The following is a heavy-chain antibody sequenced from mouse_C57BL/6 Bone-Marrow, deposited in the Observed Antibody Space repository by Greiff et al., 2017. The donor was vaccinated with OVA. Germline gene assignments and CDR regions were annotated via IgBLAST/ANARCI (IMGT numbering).Heavy chain of an antibody. V-gene: IGHV1-9*01. Sequence: VQLQQSGAELMKPGASVKLSCKATGYTFTGYWIEWVKQRPGHGLEWIGEILPGSSSTNYNEKFKGKATFTADTSSNTDYMQLSSLTTEDSAIYSGTRGGLRRDYWGQGTTLTVSS. CDR3: TRGGLRRDY. CDR2: ILPGSSST. CDR1: GYTFTGYW. J-gene: IGHJ2*01.